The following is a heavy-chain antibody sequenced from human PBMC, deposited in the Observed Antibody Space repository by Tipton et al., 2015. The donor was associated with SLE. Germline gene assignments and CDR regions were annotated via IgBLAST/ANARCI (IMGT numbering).Heavy chain of an antibody. CDR1: GYTFTSYG. V-gene: IGHV1-18*01. D-gene: IGHD6-19*01. CDR2: ISAYNGNT. CDR3: TRDLGSGWAEGFDY. J-gene: IGHJ4*02. Sequence: QVQLVQSGAKVKKPGASVKVSCKASGYTFTSYGITWVRQAPGQGLEWMGWISAYNGNTNHAQNLQGRVTLTTDTSTSTAYMELRSLRSDDTAVYYCTRDLGSGWAEGFDYWGQGTLVTVSS.